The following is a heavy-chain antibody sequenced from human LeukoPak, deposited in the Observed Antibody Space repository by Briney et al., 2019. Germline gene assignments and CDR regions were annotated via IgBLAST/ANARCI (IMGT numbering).Heavy chain of an antibody. CDR2: ITDSGGST. V-gene: IGHV3-23*01. J-gene: IGHJ4*02. CDR1: GFTFNNYA. Sequence: GGSLRLSCAASGFTFNNYAMSWVRQAPGKGLEWVSAITDSGGSTYYVDSVKGRFTISRDNSKNTLYLQMNSLRAEDTAVYCCAKEKSVTGTEFDYWGQGTLVTVSS. D-gene: IGHD6-19*01. CDR3: AKEKSVTGTEFDY.